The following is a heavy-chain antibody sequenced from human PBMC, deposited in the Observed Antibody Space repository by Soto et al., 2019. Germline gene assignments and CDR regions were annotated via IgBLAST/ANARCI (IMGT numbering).Heavy chain of an antibody. Sequence: EVQLLESGGGLVQPGGSLRLSCAASGFTFSSYAMSWVRQAPGKGLEWVSAISGSGGSTYYADSVKGRFTISRDNSKNTLYLQMNSLRAEDTAVYYCATDLVYGYRSSWPDAFDIWGQGTMVTVSS. CDR3: ATDLVYGYRSSWPDAFDI. CDR2: ISGSGGST. D-gene: IGHD6-13*01. J-gene: IGHJ3*02. CDR1: GFTFSSYA. V-gene: IGHV3-23*01.